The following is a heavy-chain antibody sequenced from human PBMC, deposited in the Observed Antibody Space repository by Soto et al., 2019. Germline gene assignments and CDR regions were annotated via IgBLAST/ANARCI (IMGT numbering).Heavy chain of an antibody. D-gene: IGHD3-10*01. Sequence: GGSLRLSCAASGFTFSSYAMHWVRQAPGKGLEWVAVISYDGSNKYYADSVKGRFTISRDNSKNTPYLQMNSLRAEDTAVYYCASSTMVRGVIMSYAMDVWGQGTTVTVSS. CDR1: GFTFSSYA. V-gene: IGHV3-30-3*01. J-gene: IGHJ6*02. CDR3: ASSTMVRGVIMSYAMDV. CDR2: ISYDGSNK.